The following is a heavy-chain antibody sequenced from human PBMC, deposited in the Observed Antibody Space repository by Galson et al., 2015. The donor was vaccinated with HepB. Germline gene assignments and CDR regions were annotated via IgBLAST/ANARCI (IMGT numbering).Heavy chain of an antibody. CDR1: GFTFSGSA. CDR2: ISDRGGST. V-gene: IGHV3-23*01. CDR3: AKGGGFCTGGSCPYFDS. J-gene: IGHJ4*02. Sequence: SLRLSCAASGFTFSGSAMSWVRQAPGKGLEWVSAISDRGGSTYYADSVKGRFTLSRDNFKKTLYLQMNNLRVDDTAVYYCAKGGGFCTGGSCPYFDSWGQGLLVTVSS. D-gene: IGHD2-15*01.